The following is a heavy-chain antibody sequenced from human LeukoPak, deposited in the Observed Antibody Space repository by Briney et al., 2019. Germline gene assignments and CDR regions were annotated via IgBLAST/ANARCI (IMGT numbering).Heavy chain of an antibody. J-gene: IGHJ4*02. CDR2: INPNSGGT. CDR1: GYTFTGYY. CDR3: ARGVQLERRGYFDY. D-gene: IGHD1-1*01. Sequence: ASVKVSCKASGYTFTGYYMHWVRQAPGQGLEWMGWINPNSGGTNYAQKFQGRVTMTRDTSTSTVYMELSSLRSEDTAVYYCARGVQLERRGYFDYWGQGTLVTVSS. V-gene: IGHV1-2*02.